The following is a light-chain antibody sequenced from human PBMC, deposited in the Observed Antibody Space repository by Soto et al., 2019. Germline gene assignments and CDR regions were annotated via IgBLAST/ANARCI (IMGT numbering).Light chain of an antibody. J-gene: IGKJ1*01. CDR2: AAS. V-gene: IGKV3-20*01. CDR1: QSVSNSF. CDR3: QQYGHSPRT. Sequence: EGVLTQSPGTLSLSPGERASLSCRASQSVSNSFLAWYQQKAGQSPRLLIYAASARAIGIPDRFSGSGSGTDFTLTISRLEPEDFAVYYCQQYGHSPRTFGQGTKVDI.